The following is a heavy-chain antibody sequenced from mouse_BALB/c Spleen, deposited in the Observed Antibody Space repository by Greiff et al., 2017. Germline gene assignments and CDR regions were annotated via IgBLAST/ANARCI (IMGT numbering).Heavy chain of an antibody. D-gene: IGHD2-14*01. Sequence: QVQLQQPGAELVKPGASVKLSCKASGYTFTSYWMHWVKQRPGQGLEWIGEINPSNGRTNYNEKFKGKATLTADKSSSTAYMELSSLTNEDSAVYYCTRWAYYRYDGYYFDYWGQGTTLTVSS. CDR3: TRWAYYRYDGYYFDY. CDR2: INPSNGRT. J-gene: IGHJ2*01. V-gene: IGHV1S81*02. CDR1: GYTFTSYW.